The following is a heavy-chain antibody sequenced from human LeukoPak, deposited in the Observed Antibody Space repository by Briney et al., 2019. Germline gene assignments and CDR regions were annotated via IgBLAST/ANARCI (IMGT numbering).Heavy chain of an antibody. V-gene: IGHV4-4*07. D-gene: IGHD6-13*01. J-gene: IGHJ4*02. CDR2: IYTSGST. Sequence: SETLSLTCTVSGGSISSYYWSWIRQPAGKGLEWIGRIYTSGSTNYNPSLKSRVTMSVDTSKNQFSLKLSSVTAADTAVYYCARGFTGYSSSWYDSGFDYWGQGTLVTVSS. CDR1: GGSISSYY. CDR3: ARGFTGYSSSWYDSGFDY.